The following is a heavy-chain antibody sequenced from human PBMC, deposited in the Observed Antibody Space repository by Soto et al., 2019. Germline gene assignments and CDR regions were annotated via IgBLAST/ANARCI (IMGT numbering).Heavy chain of an antibody. J-gene: IGHJ4*02. CDR2: IYYSGST. CDR1: GGSISSYY. Sequence: SETLSLTCTVFGGSISSYYWSWIRQPPGKGLEWIGYIYYSGSTNYNPSLKSRVTISVDTSKNQFALKLSSVTAADTAVYYCARSDGRYWGQGTLVTVSS. CDR3: ARSDGRY. V-gene: IGHV4-59*01.